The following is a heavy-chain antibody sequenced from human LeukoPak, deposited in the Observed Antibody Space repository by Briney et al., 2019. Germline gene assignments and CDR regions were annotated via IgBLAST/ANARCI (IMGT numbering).Heavy chain of an antibody. CDR1: GFTFSSYA. Sequence: HPGGSLRLSCAASGFTFSSYAMHWVRQAPGKGLEWVAVISYDGSNKYYADSVKGRFTISRDNSKNTLYLQMNSLRAEDTAVYYCTRDPTQYLRYGYFDYWGQGTLVTVSS. CDR2: ISYDGSNK. D-gene: IGHD4-11*01. J-gene: IGHJ4*02. V-gene: IGHV3-30-3*01. CDR3: TRDPTQYLRYGYFDY.